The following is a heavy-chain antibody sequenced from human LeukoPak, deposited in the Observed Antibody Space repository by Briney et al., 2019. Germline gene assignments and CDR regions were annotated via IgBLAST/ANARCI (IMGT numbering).Heavy chain of an antibody. J-gene: IGHJ4*02. CDR3: ARRVVGAILDY. CDR1: GGSISIYY. D-gene: IGHD1-26*01. Sequence: SETLSLTCTVSGGSISIYYWSWIRQPPGKGLEWIGYIYYSGSTNYSPSLKSRVTISVDTSKNQFSLKLSSVTAADTAVYYCARRVVGAILDYWGQGTLVTVSS. V-gene: IGHV4-59*08. CDR2: IYYSGST.